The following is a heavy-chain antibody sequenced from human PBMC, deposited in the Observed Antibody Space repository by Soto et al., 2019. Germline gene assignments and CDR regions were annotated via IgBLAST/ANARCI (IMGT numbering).Heavy chain of an antibody. CDR1: GGSISSGGYS. CDR2: IYHSGST. D-gene: IGHD2-15*01. CDR3: ARGPPRGGVVVVAAGWFDP. J-gene: IGHJ5*02. V-gene: IGHV4-30-2*01. Sequence: SETLSLTCAVSGGSISSGGYSWSWIRQPPGKGLEWIGYIYHSGSTYYNPSLKSRVTISVDRSKNQFSLKLSSVTAADTAVYYCARGPPRGGVVVVAAGWFDPWGQGTLVTVSS.